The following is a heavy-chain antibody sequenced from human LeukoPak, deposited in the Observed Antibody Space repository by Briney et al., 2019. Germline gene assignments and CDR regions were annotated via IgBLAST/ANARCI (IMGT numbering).Heavy chain of an antibody. D-gene: IGHD3-22*01. Sequence: GRSLRLSCAASGFTFDDYAMHWVRQAPGKGLEWVSGISWNSGSIGYADSVKGRFTISRDNAKNSLYLQMNSLRAEDMALYYCATSHDSSGYGFGYWGQGTLVTVSS. J-gene: IGHJ4*02. V-gene: IGHV3-9*03. CDR3: ATSHDSSGYGFGY. CDR2: ISWNSGSI. CDR1: GFTFDDYA.